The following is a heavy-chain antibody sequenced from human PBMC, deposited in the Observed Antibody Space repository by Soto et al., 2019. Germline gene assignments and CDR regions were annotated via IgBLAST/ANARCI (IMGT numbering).Heavy chain of an antibody. D-gene: IGHD5-12*01. CDR2: IYYSGST. J-gene: IGHJ4*02. V-gene: IGHV4-59*01. CDR3: ARDQDGYNPYYFDY. CDR1: GGSISSYY. Sequence: SETLSLTCTVSGGSISSYYWSWIRQPPGKGLEWIGYIYYSGSTNYNPSLKSRVTVSVDTSKNQFSLKLSSVTAADTAVYYCARDQDGYNPYYFDYWGQGTLVTVSS.